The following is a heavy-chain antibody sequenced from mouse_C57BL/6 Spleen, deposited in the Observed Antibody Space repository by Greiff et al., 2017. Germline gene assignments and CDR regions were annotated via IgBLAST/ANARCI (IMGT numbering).Heavy chain of an antibody. CDR2: ISSGSSTI. CDR3: ARVEYGFAY. CDR1: GFTFSDYG. D-gene: IGHD5-1*01. J-gene: IGHJ3*01. Sequence: DVQLVESGGGLVKPGGSLKLSCAASGFTFSDYGMHWVRQAPEQGLEWVAYISSGSSTIYYADTVKGRFTISGDNAKNTLFLQMTSLWSEDTAMYYCARVEYGFAYWGQGTLVTVSA. V-gene: IGHV5-17*01.